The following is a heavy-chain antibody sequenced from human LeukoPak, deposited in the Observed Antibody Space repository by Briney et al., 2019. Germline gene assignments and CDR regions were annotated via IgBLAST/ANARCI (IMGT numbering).Heavy chain of an antibody. D-gene: IGHD1-26*01. CDR2: IYPGDSDT. CDR3: VRGGSYFT. CDR1: GYTFNDYW. Sequence: GESLQISCKGSGYTFNDYWIGWVRQMAGKGLEWMGIIYPGDSDTRYSPSFQGQVTISADKSINTAYLQWSSLRASDSAMYYCVRGGSYFTWGQGTLVTVSS. J-gene: IGHJ5*02. V-gene: IGHV5-51*01.